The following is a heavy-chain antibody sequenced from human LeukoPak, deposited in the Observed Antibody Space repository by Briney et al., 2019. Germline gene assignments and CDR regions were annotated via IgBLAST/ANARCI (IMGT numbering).Heavy chain of an antibody. Sequence: PSETLSLTCGVSGYSISSGCYWGWIRQPPGKGLEWIGSIYHSGSTYYNPSLKSRVTISVDTSKNQFSLKLSSVTAVDTAVYYCARNHSSGWFDYWGQGTLVTVSS. CDR3: ARNHSSGWFDY. CDR2: IYHSGST. V-gene: IGHV4-38-2*01. J-gene: IGHJ4*02. CDR1: GYSISSGCY. D-gene: IGHD6-19*01.